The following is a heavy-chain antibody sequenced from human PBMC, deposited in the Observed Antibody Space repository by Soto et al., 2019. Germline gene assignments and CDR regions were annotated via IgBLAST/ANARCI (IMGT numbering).Heavy chain of an antibody. CDR2: ISGTGGST. CDR1: GFTFWNYA. CDR3: AKDPRARTGPLLGAFEI. J-gene: IGHJ3*02. Sequence: GGSLRLSCAASGFTFWNYAMSWVRQAPGKGLEWVSGISGTGGSTYHADSVKGRFTISRDNSKNTLYLQMNSLRAEDTAVYYCAKDPRARTGPLLGAFEIWGQGTMVTVSS. D-gene: IGHD2-8*02. V-gene: IGHV3-23*01.